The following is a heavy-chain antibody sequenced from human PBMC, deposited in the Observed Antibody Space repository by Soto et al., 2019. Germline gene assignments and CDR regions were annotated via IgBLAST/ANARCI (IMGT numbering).Heavy chain of an antibody. Sequence: HPWGCLPVTWASSVFPFSSYWMDWVSHAPGKGLVWVSRINTDGSGTAYADSVRGRFTISRDNAKNTLYLQMNTLRAEDTGVYHCSKVHSTGSASLDYWGQGTMVTVSS. J-gene: IGHJ4*02. V-gene: IGHV3-74*01. CDR1: VFPFSSYW. CDR3: SKVHSTGSASLDY. D-gene: IGHD6-19*01. CDR2: INTDGSGT.